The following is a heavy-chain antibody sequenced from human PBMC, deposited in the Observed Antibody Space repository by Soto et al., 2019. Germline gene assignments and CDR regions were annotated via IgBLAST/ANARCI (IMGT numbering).Heavy chain of an antibody. V-gene: IGHV4-39*01. J-gene: IGHJ4*02. D-gene: IGHD5-18*01. CDR2: IYYSGSS. CDR1: GGSISSSSYY. Sequence: QLQLQESGPGLVKPSETLSLTCTVSGGSISSSSYYWGWIRQPPGQGLEWIGSIYYSGSSYYNPSLKRRVTISVETAKNQFSLKLSSVTAADTAVYYCARVGRGFGIQLGINDYWGQGTLVTVSS. CDR3: ARVGRGFGIQLGINDY.